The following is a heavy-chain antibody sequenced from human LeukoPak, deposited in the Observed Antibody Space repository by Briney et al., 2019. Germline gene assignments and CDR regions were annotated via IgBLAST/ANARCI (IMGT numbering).Heavy chain of an antibody. CDR1: GYSFTSYW. Sequence: GESLKISCKGSGYSFTSYWIAWVRQMPGKGLEWMGIIYPGDSDTRYSPSFRGQVTFSADKSASTADLQWSSLKASDTAIYYCARGLKTTVVTPFAYWGQGTLVTVSS. CDR3: ARGLKTTVVTPFAY. D-gene: IGHD4-23*01. J-gene: IGHJ4*02. CDR2: IYPGDSDT. V-gene: IGHV5-51*01.